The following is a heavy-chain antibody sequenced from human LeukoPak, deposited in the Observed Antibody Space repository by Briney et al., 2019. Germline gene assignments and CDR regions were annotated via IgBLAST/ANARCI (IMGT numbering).Heavy chain of an antibody. CDR3: AKGGHCTSTSCYYFDS. CDR2: IWDNGNNK. CDR1: GFTFSNSD. Sequence: PGSSLRLSCAASGFTFSNSDMHWVRQAPGKGLEWVAVIWDNGNNKYYGDPVNGRFTISRDNSKNTLHLQVNSLRPEDSAIYYCAKGGHCTSTSCYYFDSWGQGALVTVSA. V-gene: IGHV3-33*06. D-gene: IGHD2-2*01. J-gene: IGHJ4*02.